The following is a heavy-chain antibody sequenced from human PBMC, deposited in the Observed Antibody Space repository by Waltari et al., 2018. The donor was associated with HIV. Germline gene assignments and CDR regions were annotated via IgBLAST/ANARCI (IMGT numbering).Heavy chain of an antibody. CDR3: VKERGPFNGFDI. CDR2: IWSDGYNK. J-gene: IGHJ3*02. CDR1: GFTFSSYG. V-gene: IGHV3-33*06. D-gene: IGHD3-16*01. Sequence: QVYLMESGGGVVQPGGSRKLSCAASGFTFSSYGMHWVRQAPGKGLEWVAVIWSDGYNKFYADSVRGRFTFSRDNSKYTLSLQMNSLRAEDTALYYCVKERGPFNGFDIWGQGTMVTVSS.